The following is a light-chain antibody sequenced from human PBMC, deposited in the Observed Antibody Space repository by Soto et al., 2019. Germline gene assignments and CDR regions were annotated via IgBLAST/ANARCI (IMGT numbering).Light chain of an antibody. CDR2: TNT. CDR3: QSYDGSLSGTV. V-gene: IGLV1-40*01. J-gene: IGLJ3*02. CDR1: SSNTGAGYD. Sequence: QSVLTQPPSVSGAPGQRVTISCTGTSSNTGAGYDVHWYQQVPGAAPKLLIYTNTYRPTGAPDRFSASKSGTSASLAITGLQAEDEAEYYCQSYDGSLSGTVFGGGTKLTVL.